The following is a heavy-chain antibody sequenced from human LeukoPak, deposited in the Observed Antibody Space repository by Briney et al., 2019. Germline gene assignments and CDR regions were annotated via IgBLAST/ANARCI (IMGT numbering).Heavy chain of an antibody. V-gene: IGHV4-61*02. CDR1: GGSISSGSYY. Sequence: SQTLSLTCTVSGGSISSGSYYWSWIRQPAGKGLEWIGRIYTSGSTNYHPSLKSRVTISVDTSTNQFFLKLSSVTAADTAVYYCARGEERDFDYWGQGTLVTVSS. CDR3: ARGEERDFDY. J-gene: IGHJ4*02. CDR2: IYTSGST.